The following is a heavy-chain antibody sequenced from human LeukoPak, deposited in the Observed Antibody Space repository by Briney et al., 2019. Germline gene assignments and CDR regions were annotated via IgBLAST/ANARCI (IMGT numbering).Heavy chain of an antibody. J-gene: IGHJ5*02. CDR1: GGSFCGYY. CDR2: INHSGST. CDR3: ARNRYYYGSGNYGVPNWFDP. D-gene: IGHD3-10*01. Sequence: SETLSLTCAVYGGSFCGYYWSWIRQPPGKGLEWIGEINHSGSTNYNPSLKSRVTISVDTSKNQFSLKLSSVTVADTAVYYCARNRYYYGSGNYGVPNWFDPWGQGTLVTVSS. V-gene: IGHV4-34*01.